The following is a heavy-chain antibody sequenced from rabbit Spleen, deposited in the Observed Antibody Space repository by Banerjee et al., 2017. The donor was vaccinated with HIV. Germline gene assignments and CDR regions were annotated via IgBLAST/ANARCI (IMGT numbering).Heavy chain of an antibody. Sequence: HLKESGGGLVQPGGSLKLSCTASGFTLSSYYMNWVRQAPGKGLEWIGYIDPVFGITYYANWVNGRFSISRENAQNTVFLRMTSLTAADTATYFCARDAGSYDYIDVYFNLWGPGTLVTVS. D-gene: IGHD8-1*01. J-gene: IGHJ4*01. CDR3: ARDAGSYDYIDVYFNL. CDR1: GFTLSSYY. CDR2: IDPVFGIT. V-gene: IGHV1S7*01.